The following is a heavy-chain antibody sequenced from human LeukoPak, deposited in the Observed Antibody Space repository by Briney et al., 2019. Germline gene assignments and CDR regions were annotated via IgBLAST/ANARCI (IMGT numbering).Heavy chain of an antibody. V-gene: IGHV3-73*01. CDR3: TRQGYDFWSGYYHYFDY. D-gene: IGHD3-3*01. J-gene: IGHJ4*02. Sequence: GGSLRLSCVASGFTLSASALHWVRQASGKGLEWVGRIRSKANSYATAYAASVKGRFTISRDDSKNTAYLQMNSLKTEDTAVYYCTRQGYDFWSGYYHYFDYWGQGTLVTVSS. CDR2: IRSKANSYAT. CDR1: GFTLSASA.